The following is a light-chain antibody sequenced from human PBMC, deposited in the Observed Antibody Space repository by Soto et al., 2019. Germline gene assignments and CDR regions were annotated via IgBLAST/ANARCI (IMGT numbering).Light chain of an antibody. V-gene: IGLV2-14*01. Sequence: QSVLTQPASVSGSPGQSIIISCTGTSSDVGGYNYVSWYQQHPGKAPKLIIYEVGNRPSGVSNRFSGSKSGNTASLTISGLQAEDEADYYCTSYTSTRNGYVVFGGGTKVTVL. J-gene: IGLJ2*01. CDR1: SSDVGGYNY. CDR3: TSYTSTRNGYVV. CDR2: EVG.